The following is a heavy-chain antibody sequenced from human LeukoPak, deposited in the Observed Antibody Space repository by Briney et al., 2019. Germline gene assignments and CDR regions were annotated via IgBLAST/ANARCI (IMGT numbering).Heavy chain of an antibody. D-gene: IGHD2-15*01. J-gene: IGHJ5*02. V-gene: IGHV4-61*02. Sequence: SQTLSLTCTVSGGSISSGSYYWSWIRQPAGKGLEWIGRIYTSGSTNYNPSLKSRVTISVDTSKNQFSLKLSSVTAADTAVYHCARGYCSGGSCYSESGGFDPWGQGTLVTVSS. CDR1: GGSISSGSYY. CDR3: ARGYCSGGSCYSESGGFDP. CDR2: IYTSGST.